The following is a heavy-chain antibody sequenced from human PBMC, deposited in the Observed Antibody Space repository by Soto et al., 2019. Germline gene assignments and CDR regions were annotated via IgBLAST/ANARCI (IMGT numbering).Heavy chain of an antibody. J-gene: IGHJ5*02. CDR3: TTLPQYSSSWYPGVWFDP. Sequence: GFLRLCWAAAGFTFSNAWMSWVRQAPGKGLEWVGRIKSKTDGGTTDYAAPVKGRFTISRDDSKNTLYLQMNSLKTEDTAVYYCTTLPQYSSSWYPGVWFDPWGQGTLVTVSS. CDR1: GFTFSNAW. CDR2: IKSKTDGGTT. D-gene: IGHD6-13*01. V-gene: IGHV3-15*01.